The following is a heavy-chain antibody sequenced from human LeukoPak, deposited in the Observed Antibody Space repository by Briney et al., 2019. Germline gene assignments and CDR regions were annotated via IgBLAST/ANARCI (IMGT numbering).Heavy chain of an antibody. Sequence: PSQTLSLTCTVSGGSISSGSYYWSWIRQPAGKGLEWIGRIYTSGSTNYNPSLKSRVTISVDTSKNQFSLKPSSVTAADTAVYYCVGVVAANYYYYGMDVWGQGTTVTVSS. J-gene: IGHJ6*02. CDR1: GGSISSGSYY. D-gene: IGHD2-15*01. CDR2: IYTSGST. CDR3: VGVVAANYYYYGMDV. V-gene: IGHV4-61*02.